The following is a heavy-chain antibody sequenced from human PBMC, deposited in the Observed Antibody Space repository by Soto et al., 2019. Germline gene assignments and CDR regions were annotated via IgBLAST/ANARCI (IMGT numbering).Heavy chain of an antibody. D-gene: IGHD3-10*02. J-gene: IGHJ5*01. CDR2: IFYSGST. Sequence: QVQLQESGPGLVKPSETLSLTCTVSGGSISSYYWSWIRQPPGKGLEWIGFIFYSGSTSYNPPLKSPVTIPIDTSEYHFSLKLNSVTAADTAVYYCASMIGDPVLSFDSWGQGTLVAVSS. CDR3: ASMIGDPVLSFDS. CDR1: GGSISSYY. V-gene: IGHV4-59*01.